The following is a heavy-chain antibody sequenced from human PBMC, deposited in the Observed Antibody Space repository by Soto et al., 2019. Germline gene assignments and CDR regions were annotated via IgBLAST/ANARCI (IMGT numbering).Heavy chain of an antibody. CDR3: ARDYYKYYDSSGYYRSPAY. J-gene: IGHJ4*02. Sequence: GRSLRLSCAASGFTFSSHAMHWVRQAPGKGLEWVALISYDGSDKDYADSVKGRFTISRDNSRNTLFLQMNSLRAEDTAVYYCARDYYKYYDSSGYYRSPAYWGQGTLVTVSS. CDR1: GFTFSSHA. V-gene: IGHV3-30-3*01. CDR2: ISYDGSDK. D-gene: IGHD3-22*01.